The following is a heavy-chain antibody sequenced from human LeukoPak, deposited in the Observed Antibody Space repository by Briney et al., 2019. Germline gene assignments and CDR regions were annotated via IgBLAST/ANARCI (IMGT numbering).Heavy chain of an antibody. Sequence: ASVKVSCKASGYTFTSYYMNWVRQAPGQGLEWMGIINPSGGSTSYAQKFQGRVTMTRDTSTSTVYMELSSLRSEDTAVYYCARDVEAVAGSYYFDYWGQGTLVTVSS. CDR2: INPSGGST. CDR3: ARDVEAVAGSYYFDY. J-gene: IGHJ4*02. D-gene: IGHD6-19*01. V-gene: IGHV1-46*01. CDR1: GYTFTSYY.